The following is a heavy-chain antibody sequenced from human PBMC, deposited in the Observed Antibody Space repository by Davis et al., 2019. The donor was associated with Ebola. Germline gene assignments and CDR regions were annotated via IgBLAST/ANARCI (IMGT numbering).Heavy chain of an antibody. V-gene: IGHV6-1*01. Sequence: SQTLSLTCAISGDSFSNNIAAWNWIRQSPSRGFEWLGRTYYRAKWFNDYPPSVKSRIIINGDTSKNQISLQLSSVTPEDTAVYYCARNTGRYFDNWGQGSLITVSS. D-gene: IGHD3-9*01. J-gene: IGHJ4*02. CDR1: GDSFSNNIAA. CDR3: ARNTGRYFDN. CDR2: TYYRAKWFN.